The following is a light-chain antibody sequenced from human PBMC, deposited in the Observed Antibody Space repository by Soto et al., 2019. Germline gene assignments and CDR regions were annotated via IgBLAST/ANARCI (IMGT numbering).Light chain of an antibody. CDR1: QSISSW. CDR2: KAS. CDR3: QQYDNYPLT. Sequence: DTQMTQSPSTLSASVGDRVTITRRASQSISSWLAWYQQKPGKAPKLLIYKASTLQSGVPSSFSGRGSGTEFTLTISSLQPDDFATYYCQQYDNYPLTFGGGTRVEIK. V-gene: IGKV1-5*03. J-gene: IGKJ4*01.